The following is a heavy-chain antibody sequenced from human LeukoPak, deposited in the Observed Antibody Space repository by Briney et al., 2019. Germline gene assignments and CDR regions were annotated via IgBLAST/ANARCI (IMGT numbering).Heavy chain of an antibody. Sequence: GGTLRLSCAASGFTFSAYSINWVRQAPGRGLEWVSSISSSGTYISSADSVKGRFTISRDNAKNSLSRQMNSLRAEDTAVYYCARDFRYSGSYHHWFDPWGQGTLVTVSS. J-gene: IGHJ5*02. V-gene: IGHV3-21*01. CDR1: GFTFSAYS. CDR3: ARDFRYSGSYHHWFDP. CDR2: ISSSGTYI. D-gene: IGHD1-26*01.